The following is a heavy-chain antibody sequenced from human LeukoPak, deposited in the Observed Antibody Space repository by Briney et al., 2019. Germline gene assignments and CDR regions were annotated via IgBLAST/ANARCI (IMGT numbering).Heavy chain of an antibody. V-gene: IGHV4-4*07. CDR3: ARDLYYDILTGYRFGVYYYYMDV. CDR1: GGSFSGDY. Sequence: SETLSLTRAVYGGSFSGDYWTSIRQPPGKGLEWIGRIYISGITNYNPSFKSRVTMSVDTSKNQFSLKLSSVTAADTAVYYCARDLYYDILTGYRFGVYYYYMDVWGKGTTVTISS. CDR2: IYISGIT. J-gene: IGHJ6*03. D-gene: IGHD3-9*01.